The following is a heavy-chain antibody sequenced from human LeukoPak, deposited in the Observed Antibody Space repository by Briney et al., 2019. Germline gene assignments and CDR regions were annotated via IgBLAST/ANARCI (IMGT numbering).Heavy chain of an antibody. Sequence: GGSLRLSCAASGFTFSSYSMNWVRQAPGKGLEWVSSISGSAGSAYYADSVKGRFSISRDNSKNTLYLQMNSLRADDTAVYYCGGSRSFFWGQGTLVTVSS. CDR2: ISGSAGSA. D-gene: IGHD6-13*01. CDR1: GFTFSSYS. J-gene: IGHJ4*02. V-gene: IGHV3-23*01. CDR3: GGSRSFF.